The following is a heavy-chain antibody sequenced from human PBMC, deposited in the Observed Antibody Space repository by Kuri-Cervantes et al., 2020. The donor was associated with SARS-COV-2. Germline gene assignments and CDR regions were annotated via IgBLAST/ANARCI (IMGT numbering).Heavy chain of an antibody. V-gene: IGHV3-9*01. CDR3: ARELMRFGELFGGHSFDY. CDR2: ISWNSGSI. CDR1: GFTFDDYA. D-gene: IGHD3-10*01. J-gene: IGHJ4*02. Sequence: GGSLRLSCAASGFTFDDYAMHWVRQAPGKGLEWVSGISWNSGSIGYADSVKGRFTISRDNAKNSLYLQMNSLRAEDTAVYYCARELMRFGELFGGHSFDYWGQGTLVTVSS.